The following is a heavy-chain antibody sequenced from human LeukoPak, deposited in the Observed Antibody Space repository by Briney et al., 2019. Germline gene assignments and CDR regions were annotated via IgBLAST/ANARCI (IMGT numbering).Heavy chain of an antibody. J-gene: IGHJ4*02. D-gene: IGHD3-22*01. CDR2: ISKSGDHT. V-gene: IGHV3-23*01. CDR3: AIYDSSGYYNY. Sequence: GGSLRLSCAVSGLTFNNYAMSWVRQAPGKGLEWVSAISKSGDHTYYADSVKGRFTISRDNSKNTLYLQMNSLRAEDTAVYYCAIYDSSGYYNYWGQGALVTVSS. CDR1: GLTFNNYA.